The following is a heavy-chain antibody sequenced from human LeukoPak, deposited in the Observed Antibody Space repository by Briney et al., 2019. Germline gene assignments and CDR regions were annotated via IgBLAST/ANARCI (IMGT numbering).Heavy chain of an antibody. J-gene: IGHJ4*02. V-gene: IGHV3-66*02. Sequence: GGSLRLSCAASGFTVSSNYMSWVRQAPGKGLEWVSVIYSGGSTYYADSVKGRFTISRDNSKNTLYLQMNSLRAEDTAVYYCARGESIAVAGLNYWGQGTLVTVSS. CDR2: IYSGGST. CDR3: ARGESIAVAGLNY. D-gene: IGHD6-19*01. CDR1: GFTVSSNY.